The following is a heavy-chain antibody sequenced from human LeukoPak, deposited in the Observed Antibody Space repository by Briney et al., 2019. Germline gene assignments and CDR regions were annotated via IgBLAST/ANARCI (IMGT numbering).Heavy chain of an antibody. D-gene: IGHD3-22*01. J-gene: IGHJ4*02. CDR1: GGSISSHY. V-gene: IGHV4-59*08. CDR2: IYYSGST. Sequence: PSETLSLTCTVSGGSISSHYWSWIRQPPGKGLEWIGHIYYSGSTNYNPSLKSRVTISVDTSKNQFSLKLSSVTAADTAVYYCARHSSHYYDSSGYYGPADYWGQGTLVTVSS. CDR3: ARHSSHYYDSSGYYGPADY.